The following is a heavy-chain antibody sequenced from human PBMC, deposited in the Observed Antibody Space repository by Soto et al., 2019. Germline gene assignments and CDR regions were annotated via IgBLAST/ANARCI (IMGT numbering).Heavy chain of an antibody. CDR1: AGSVGTATYY. J-gene: IGHJ3*02. CDR2: IHYSGRT. Sequence: PSETLSLTCTLSAGSVGTATYYWSCIRQPPGKALEWLGHIHYSGRTNYKASLKSRVTISVDRSRNPFSRRLRSVTAACTAVTYCAREKVGAWSSEIWGDGTLVTVSS. V-gene: IGHV4-61*01. CDR3: AREKVGAWSSEI. D-gene: IGHD1-26*01.